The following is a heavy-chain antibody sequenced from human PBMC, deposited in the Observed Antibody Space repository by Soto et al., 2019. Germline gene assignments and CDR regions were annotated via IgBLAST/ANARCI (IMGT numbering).Heavy chain of an antibody. CDR2: IYKSATT. Sequence: PSEPRSLTCSVSGDSISTVDYFWAWIRQPPGHALEYIGYIYKSATTYYNPSFESRVAISLDTSKSQFSLNVTSVTAADTAVYFCARGRYCLTGRCFPNWFDSWGQGTLVTVSS. CDR3: ARGRYCLTGRCFPNWFDS. CDR1: GDSISTVDYF. J-gene: IGHJ5*01. D-gene: IGHD2-15*01. V-gene: IGHV4-30-4*01.